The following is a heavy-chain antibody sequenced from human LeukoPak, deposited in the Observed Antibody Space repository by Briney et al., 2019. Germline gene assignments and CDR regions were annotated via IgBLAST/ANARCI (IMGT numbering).Heavy chain of an antibody. Sequence: GGSLRLSCAASGFTFRTYNMNWVRQAPGKGLEWVSFISKTSSNLYYGGSVRGRFTISRDNAKNSIYLQMNSLRAEDTAVYYCAKDLLSNYGDEDYWGQGTLVTVSS. J-gene: IGHJ4*02. CDR3: AKDLLSNYGDEDY. V-gene: IGHV3-21*04. CDR1: GFTFRTYN. D-gene: IGHD4-17*01. CDR2: ISKTSSNL.